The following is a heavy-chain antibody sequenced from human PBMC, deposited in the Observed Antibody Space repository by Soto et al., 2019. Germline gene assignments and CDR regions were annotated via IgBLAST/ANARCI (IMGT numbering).Heavy chain of an antibody. CDR2: IKQDGSEK. V-gene: IGHV3-7*01. CDR1: GFTFSSYW. CDR3: ARDWSINS. J-gene: IGHJ4*02. D-gene: IGHD3-10*01. Sequence: EVQVVESGGDLVQPGGSLRLSCAASGFTFSSYWMNWVRQAPGKGLEWVANIKQDGSEKYYVDSVKGRFTISRDNAGNSLYLQLNSLRVVDTAVYYCARDWSINSWGRGTLVTVSS.